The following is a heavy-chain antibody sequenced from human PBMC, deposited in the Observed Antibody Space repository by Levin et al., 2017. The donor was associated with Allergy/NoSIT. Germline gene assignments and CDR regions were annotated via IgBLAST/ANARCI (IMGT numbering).Heavy chain of an antibody. J-gene: IGHJ3*02. CDR3: ARDKGGKGGYVAFDI. V-gene: IGHV4-59*01. CDR2: IYYSGST. CDR1: GGSISSYY. Sequence: SETLSLTCTVSGGSISSYYWSWIRQPPGKGLEWIGYIYYSGSTNYNPSLKSRVTISVDTSKNQFSLKLSSVTAADTAVYYCARDKGGKGGYVAFDIWGQGTMVTVSS. D-gene: IGHD3-22*01.